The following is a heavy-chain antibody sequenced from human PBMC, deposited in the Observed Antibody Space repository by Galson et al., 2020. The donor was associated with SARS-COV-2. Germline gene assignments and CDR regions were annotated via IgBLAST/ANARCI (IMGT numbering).Heavy chain of an antibody. CDR2: ISSSGSTI. CDR1: GFTFSSYE. Sequence: LSLTCAASGFTFSSYEMNWVRQAPGKGLEWVSYISSSGSTIYYADSVKGRFTISRDNAKNSLYLQMNSLRAEDTAVYYCARVLRLWFGELTPYTYGMDVWGQGTTVTVSS. D-gene: IGHD3-10*01. J-gene: IGHJ6*02. V-gene: IGHV3-48*03. CDR3: ARVLRLWFGELTPYTYGMDV.